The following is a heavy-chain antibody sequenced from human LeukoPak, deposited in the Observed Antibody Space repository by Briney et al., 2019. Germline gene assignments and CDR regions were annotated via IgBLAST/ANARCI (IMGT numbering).Heavy chain of an antibody. CDR1: GYTFTSYS. Sequence: GASVKVSCKASGYTFTSYSISWVRQAPGQGLELMGWISAYNGNTNYAQKLQGRVTMTTDTSTSTAYMELRSLRSDDTAVYYCASLYCTSTSCYPPFDPWGQGTLVSVSS. CDR2: ISAYNGNT. CDR3: ASLYCTSTSCYPPFDP. D-gene: IGHD2-2*01. J-gene: IGHJ5*02. V-gene: IGHV1-18*01.